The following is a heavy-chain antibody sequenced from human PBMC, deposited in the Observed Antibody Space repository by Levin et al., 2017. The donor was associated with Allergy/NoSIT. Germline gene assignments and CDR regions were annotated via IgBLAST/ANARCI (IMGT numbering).Heavy chain of an antibody. D-gene: IGHD4-17*01. V-gene: IGHV3-33*01. J-gene: IGHJ4*02. Sequence: PGGSLRLSCAASGFTFGYYGMHWVRQAPGKGLEWVAVIWDDGSKKYYGDSVKGRITISRDNSKNRLYLQMNSLRAEDTAVYYCARDRARYGDYFDYWGQGTLVTVSS. CDR1: GFTFGYYG. CDR2: IWDDGSKK. CDR3: ARDRARYGDYFDY.